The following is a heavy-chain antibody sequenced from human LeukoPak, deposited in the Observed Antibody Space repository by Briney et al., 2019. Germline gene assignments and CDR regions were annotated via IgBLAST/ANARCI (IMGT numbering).Heavy chain of an antibody. CDR3: ARGTTGPTYYFDN. CDR1: GFSFSSYW. Sequence: GGSLRLSCADSGFSFSSYWMHWVRQAPGEGLVWVSRISPDGITTRYADSVKGRFTISRDNAKNTLFLQMNSLRAEDTAVYYCARGTTGPTYYFDNWGQGTLVIVSS. V-gene: IGHV3-74*01. J-gene: IGHJ4*02. D-gene: IGHD1-1*01. CDR2: ISPDGITT.